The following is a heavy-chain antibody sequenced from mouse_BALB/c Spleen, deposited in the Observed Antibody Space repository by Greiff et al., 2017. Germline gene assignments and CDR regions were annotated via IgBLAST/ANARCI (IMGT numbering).Heavy chain of an antibody. CDR2: IDPENGNT. CDR1: GFNIKDYY. D-gene: IGHD2-1*01. Sequence: VQLKESGAELVRPGALVKLSCKASGFNIKDYYMHWVKQRPEQGLEWIGWIDPENGNTIYDPKFQGKASITADTSSNTAYLQLSSLTSEDTAVYYCARSYGNYVYYAMDYWGQGTSVTVSS. CDR3: ARSYGNYVYYAMDY. J-gene: IGHJ4*01. V-gene: IGHV14-1*02.